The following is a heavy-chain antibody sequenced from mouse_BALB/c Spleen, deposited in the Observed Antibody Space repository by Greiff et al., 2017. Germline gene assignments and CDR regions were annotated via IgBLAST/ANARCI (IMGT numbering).Heavy chain of an antibody. Sequence: EVKLMESGPGLVKPSQSLSLTCTVTGYSITSDYAWNWIRQFPGNKLEWMGYISYSGSTSYNPSLKSRISITRDTSKNQFFLQLNSVTTEDTATYYCARFAAPYAMDYWGQGTSVTVSS. CDR2: ISYSGST. J-gene: IGHJ4*01. CDR3: ARFAAPYAMDY. V-gene: IGHV3-2*02. CDR1: GYSITSDYA.